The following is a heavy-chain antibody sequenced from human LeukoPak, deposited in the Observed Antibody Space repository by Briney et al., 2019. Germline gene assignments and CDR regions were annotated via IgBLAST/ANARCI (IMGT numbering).Heavy chain of an antibody. CDR3: AQWRDYDILTGYYVSDY. Sequence: PGGSLRLSCAASGFTFSNYAMSWVRQAPGKGLEWVPAITGSDGTTYYADSVKGRFTISRDNSKNTLYLQMNSLRVEDTAVYYCAQWRDYDILTGYYVSDYWGQGTLVTVSS. CDR1: GFTFSNYA. CDR2: ITGSDGTT. D-gene: IGHD3-9*01. J-gene: IGHJ4*02. V-gene: IGHV3-23*01.